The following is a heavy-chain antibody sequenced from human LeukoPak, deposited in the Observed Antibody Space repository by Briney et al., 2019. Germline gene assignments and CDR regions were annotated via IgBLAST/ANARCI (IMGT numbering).Heavy chain of an antibody. CDR1: GCTFTGYY. J-gene: IGHJ4*02. V-gene: IGHV1-2*02. CDR3: SRGSGISFGGIDY. CDR2: IHPKSGDT. D-gene: IGHD3-16*01. Sequence: GASVKVSCKASGCTFTGYYLHWVRQAPGQGLEWMGWIHPKSGDTHYAQKFLGRVTLTRDTSTTIVYMELKWLTSDDTAVYYCSRGSGISFGGIDYWGQGTLVTVSS.